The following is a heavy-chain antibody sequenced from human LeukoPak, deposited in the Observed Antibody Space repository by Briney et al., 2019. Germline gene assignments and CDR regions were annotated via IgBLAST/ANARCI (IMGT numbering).Heavy chain of an antibody. Sequence: SETLSLTCTVSGDSISNYYWSWIRQPPGKGLKWIGHIYYSGSTNYNPSLKSRVTISVDTSKDQFSLKLSSVTAADTAVYYCARHGSRGYYYGSGSSQGAFDIWGQGTMVTVSS. V-gene: IGHV4-59*08. CDR2: IYYSGST. J-gene: IGHJ3*02. D-gene: IGHD3-10*01. CDR1: GDSISNYY. CDR3: ARHGSRGYYYGSGSSQGAFDI.